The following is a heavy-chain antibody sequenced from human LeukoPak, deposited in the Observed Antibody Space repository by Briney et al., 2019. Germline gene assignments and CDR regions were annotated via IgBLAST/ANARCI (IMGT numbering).Heavy chain of an antibody. CDR1: AGSISSSSHH. CDR2: IYYGRTT. V-gene: IGHV4-39*01. J-gene: IGHJ4*02. Sequence: KPSETLSLTCTVSAGSISSSSHHWGWIRQSPGKGLEWIGSIYYGRTTYYNPSLNSRVTISVVTSKNQFSLQLNSVTAADTAVYYCVRHDGRGGATMGALDSWGQGSLVTVSS. CDR3: VRHDGRGGATMGALDS. D-gene: IGHD5-12*01.